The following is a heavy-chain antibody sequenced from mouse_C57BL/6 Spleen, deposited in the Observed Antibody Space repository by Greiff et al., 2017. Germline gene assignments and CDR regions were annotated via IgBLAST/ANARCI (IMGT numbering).Heavy chain of an antibody. CDR3: ARENYGSSYGYAMDY. CDR2: IYPSDSET. J-gene: IGHJ4*01. V-gene: IGHV1-61*01. CDR1: GYTFTSYW. D-gene: IGHD1-1*01. Sequence: QVQLQQPGAELVRPGSSVKLSCKASGYTFTSYWMDWVKQRPGQGLEWIGNIYPSDSETHYNQKFKDKATLTVDKSSSTAYMQLSSLTSEDSAVYYCARENYGSSYGYAMDYWGQGTSVTVSS.